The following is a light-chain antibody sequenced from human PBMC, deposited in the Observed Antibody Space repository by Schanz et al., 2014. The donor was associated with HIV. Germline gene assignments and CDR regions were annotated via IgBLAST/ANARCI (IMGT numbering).Light chain of an antibody. J-gene: IGLJ3*02. V-gene: IGLV2-14*02. Sequence: QSVLTQPASVSGSPGQSITISCTGTSNDIGTYSLVSWYQQHPDKAPKLIIYEVTKRPSGVSSRFSGSKSGNTASLTISGLQAGDEADYYCNSYTSSNTRVFGGGTKLTVL. CDR3: NSYTSSNTRV. CDR1: SNDIGTYSL. CDR2: EVT.